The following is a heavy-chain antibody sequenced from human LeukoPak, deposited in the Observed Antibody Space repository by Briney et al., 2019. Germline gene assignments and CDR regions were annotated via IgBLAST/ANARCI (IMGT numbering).Heavy chain of an antibody. D-gene: IGHD1-26*01. CDR2: ISSSGSTI. CDR3: GRKISGKYYEYIDY. Sequence: QPAESLRLSCAASGFTFSSYELNWVRQAPGKGLEWVAYISSSGSTIYYADSVKGRFTISRDNAKNSLYLQMSSLRAEDTAIYYCGRKISGKYYEYIDYWGQGTLVSVSS. J-gene: IGHJ4*02. V-gene: IGHV3-48*03. CDR1: GFTFSSYE.